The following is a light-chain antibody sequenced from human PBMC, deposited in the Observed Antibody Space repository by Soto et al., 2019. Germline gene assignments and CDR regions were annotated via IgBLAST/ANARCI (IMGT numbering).Light chain of an antibody. Sequence: IQMTQSPSSLSASVGDRVTITCRASQGIRNDLGWYQQKPGKAPKLLIHAASSLESGVPSRFSGSGSGTDFTFTISSLQPEDVATYYCLQDYSYPWTFGQGTKVEI. CDR2: AAS. CDR1: QGIRND. CDR3: LQDYSYPWT. J-gene: IGKJ1*01. V-gene: IGKV1-6*01.